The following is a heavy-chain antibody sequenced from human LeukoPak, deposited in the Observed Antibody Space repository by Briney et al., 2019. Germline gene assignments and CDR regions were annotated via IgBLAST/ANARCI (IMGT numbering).Heavy chain of an antibody. Sequence: PSETLSLTCTLSDGSIISGGFSWGWVRQHPGKGLEWIGYIYDNGRTKYNSSLKSRLTISVDPSNNQFSLKLTSVTAADTAVYYCARSGYYAFDIWGQGTMVAVSS. CDR1: DGSIISGGFS. CDR2: IYDNGRT. D-gene: IGHD3-3*01. V-gene: IGHV4-31*03. CDR3: ARSGYYAFDI. J-gene: IGHJ3*02.